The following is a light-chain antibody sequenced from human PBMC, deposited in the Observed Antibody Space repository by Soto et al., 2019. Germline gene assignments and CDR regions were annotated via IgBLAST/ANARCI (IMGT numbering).Light chain of an antibody. J-gene: IGLJ2*01. CDR3: GTWDSSLGGGV. CDR2: ENF. V-gene: IGLV1-51*02. CDR1: SSNIGNKY. Sequence: QSVLTQPPSVSAALGQKVTISCSGSSSNIGNKYVSWYQQVPGTAPKLLIYENFYRASGIPDRFSGSKSGTSATLDIIGLQTGDEADYYCGTWDSSLGGGVFGGGTKLTVL.